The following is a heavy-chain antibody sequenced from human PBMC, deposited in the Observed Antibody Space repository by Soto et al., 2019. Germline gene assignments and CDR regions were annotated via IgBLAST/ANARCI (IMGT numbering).Heavy chain of an antibody. V-gene: IGHV1-2*04. CDR1: GYILNSYY. CDR2: INPNSGGT. Sequence: ASVKVSCKASGYILNSYYMHWVRQAPGQGLEWMGWINPNSGGTNYAQKFQGWVTMTRDTSISTAYMELSRLRSDDTAVYYCARDARGDEAPMDYWGQGTLVTVSS. CDR3: ARDARGDEAPMDY. J-gene: IGHJ4*02. D-gene: IGHD3-10*01.